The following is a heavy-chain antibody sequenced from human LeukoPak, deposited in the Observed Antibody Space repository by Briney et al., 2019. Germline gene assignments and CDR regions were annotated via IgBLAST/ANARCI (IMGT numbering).Heavy chain of an antibody. CDR2: ISWNSDSI. Sequence: GGSLRLSCAASGFTFDDYGMHWVRQGPGKGLEWVSGISWNSDSIGYADSVKGRFTISRDNAKNSLYLQMNSLRAEDTALYYCAKEPGDWGQGTLVTVSS. V-gene: IGHV3-9*01. D-gene: IGHD7-27*01. J-gene: IGHJ4*02. CDR3: AKEPGD. CDR1: GFTFDDYG.